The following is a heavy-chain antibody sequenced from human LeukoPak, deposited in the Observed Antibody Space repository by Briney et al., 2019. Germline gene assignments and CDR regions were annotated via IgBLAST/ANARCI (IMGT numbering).Heavy chain of an antibody. CDR2: ISGSGGST. CDR1: GFTFSSYA. Sequence: PGGSLRLSCAASGFTFSSYAMSWVRQAPGKGLEWVSAISGSGGSTYYADSVKGRFTISRDNAKNSLYLQMNSLRAEDTAVYYCARLGSSSQGNWFDPWGQGTLVTVSS. D-gene: IGHD6-13*01. V-gene: IGHV3-23*01. J-gene: IGHJ5*02. CDR3: ARLGSSSQGNWFDP.